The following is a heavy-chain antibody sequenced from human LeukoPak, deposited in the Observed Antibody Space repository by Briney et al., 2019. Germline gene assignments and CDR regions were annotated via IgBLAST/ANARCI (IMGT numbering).Heavy chain of an antibody. CDR1: GFTFSYYW. V-gene: IGHV3-74*01. Sequence: QPGGSLSLSCAASGFTFSYYWMHWVCQAPGKGLVWVSRINSDGSSASHADSVKGRFTISRDNAKNTLYLQMNSLRAEDTAVYYCAREGDYDRFEYWRQGLLVTVSS. J-gene: IGHJ4*01. CDR3: AREGDYDRFEY. CDR2: INSDGSSA. D-gene: IGHD4-17*01.